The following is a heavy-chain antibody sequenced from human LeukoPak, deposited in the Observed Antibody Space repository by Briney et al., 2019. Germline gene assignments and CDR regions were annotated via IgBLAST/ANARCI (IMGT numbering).Heavy chain of an antibody. Sequence: GGSLRLSCAASGFTFSSYWMHWVRQAPGKGLVWVSRINSDGSSTSYADSVKGRFTISRDNARNTLYLQMNSLRAEDTAVYYCARGGGYSYGETDYWGQGTLVTVSS. V-gene: IGHV3-74*01. J-gene: IGHJ4*02. CDR2: INSDGSST. D-gene: IGHD5-18*01. CDR3: ARGGGYSYGETDY. CDR1: GFTFSSYW.